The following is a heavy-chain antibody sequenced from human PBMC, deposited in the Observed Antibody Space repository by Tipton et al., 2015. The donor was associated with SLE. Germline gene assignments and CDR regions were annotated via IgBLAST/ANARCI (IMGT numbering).Heavy chain of an antibody. D-gene: IGHD1-1*01. V-gene: IGHV4-34*01. J-gene: IGHJ4*02. CDR2: INHSGST. CDR3: ARVGSWNAIDY. Sequence: TLSLTCAVYGGSFNDHYWSWIRQSPGKGLEWIGEINHSGSTNYNSSLKSRVTMSVDTSKNQFSLSLSSVTAADTAVYYCARVGSWNAIDYWGQGTLVTVSS. CDR1: GGSFNDHY.